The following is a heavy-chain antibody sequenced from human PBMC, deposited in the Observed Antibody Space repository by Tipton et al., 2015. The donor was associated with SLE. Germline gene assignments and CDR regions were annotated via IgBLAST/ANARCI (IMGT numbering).Heavy chain of an antibody. D-gene: IGHD6-19*01. CDR1: EFTFSSYG. Sequence: GSLRLSCAASEFTFSSYGMHWVRQAPGKGLVWVSRINSDGSTTSYADSVKGRFTISRDNAQNTSYLQMNSLRAEDTAVYSCARESGESSSGWFYFDYWGQGTLVTVSS. V-gene: IGHV3-74*01. CDR3: ARESGESSSGWFYFDY. J-gene: IGHJ4*02. CDR2: INSDGSTT.